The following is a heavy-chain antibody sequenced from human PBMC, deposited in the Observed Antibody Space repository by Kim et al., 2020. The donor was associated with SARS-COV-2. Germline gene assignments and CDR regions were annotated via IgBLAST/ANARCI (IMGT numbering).Heavy chain of an antibody. V-gene: IGHV3-66*01. CDR2: IYSGGST. CDR1: GFTVSSNY. D-gene: IGHD6-13*01. CDR3: ARAGIAHRRDFDY. J-gene: IGHJ4*02. Sequence: GGSLRLSCAASGFTVSSNYMSWVRQAPGKGLEWVSVIYSGGSTYYADSVKCRFTISRDNSKNTLYLQMNSLRAEDTAVYYCARAGIAHRRDFDYWGQGTLVTVSS.